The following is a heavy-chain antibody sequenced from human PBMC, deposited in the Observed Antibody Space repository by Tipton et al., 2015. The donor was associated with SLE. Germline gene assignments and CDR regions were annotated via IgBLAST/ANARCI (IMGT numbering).Heavy chain of an antibody. CDR3: AKQAKGADGYGYTHYAMDV. J-gene: IGHJ6*02. CDR1: GFTFSSYG. V-gene: IGHV3-30*18. CDR2: IAYDGVNK. Sequence: SLRLSCAASGFTFSSYGMYWVRQAPGKGLDWVTVIAYDGVNKYYADSVKGRFTISRDDSKNEVDLQMNSLRVEDTAVYYCAKQAKGADGYGYTHYAMDVWGQGTTVTVS. D-gene: IGHD5-18*01.